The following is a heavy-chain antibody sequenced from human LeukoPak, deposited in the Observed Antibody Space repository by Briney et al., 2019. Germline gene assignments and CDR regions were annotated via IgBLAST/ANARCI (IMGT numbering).Heavy chain of an antibody. V-gene: IGHV4-59*06. D-gene: IGHD3-10*01. CDR2: IYYSGST. Sequence: SETLSLTCTVSGGSISSYYWSWIRQPPGKGLEWIGYIYYSGSTYYNPSLKSRVTISVDTSKNQFSLKLSSVTAADTAVYYCARSAGGFGELANYYFDYWGQGTLVTVSS. CDR3: ARSAGGFGELANYYFDY. J-gene: IGHJ4*02. CDR1: GGSISSYY.